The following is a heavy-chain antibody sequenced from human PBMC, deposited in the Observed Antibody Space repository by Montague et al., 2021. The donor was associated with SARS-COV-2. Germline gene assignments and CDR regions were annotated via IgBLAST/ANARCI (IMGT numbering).Heavy chain of an antibody. Sequence: SETLSLTCSVSGGSISTYYWSWIRQTPGKGLEWIGYIYYSGSTNYNPSLKSRVTVSIDTSKNQFSLELSSVTAADMAVYYCASSGGYCTGGSCYYVYWGQGTLVTVSS. CDR3: ASSGGYCTGGSCYYVY. CDR1: GGSISTYY. V-gene: IGHV4-59*01. CDR2: IYYSGST. J-gene: IGHJ4*02. D-gene: IGHD2-15*01.